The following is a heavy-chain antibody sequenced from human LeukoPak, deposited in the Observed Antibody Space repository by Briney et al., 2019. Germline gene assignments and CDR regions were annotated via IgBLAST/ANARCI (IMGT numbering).Heavy chain of an antibody. J-gene: IGHJ4*02. V-gene: IGHV1-18*01. CDR1: GYTFTSYG. Sequence: GASVKVSCKASGYTFTSYGISWVRQAPGQGLEWMGWISAYNGNTNYAQKLQGRVTMTTDTSTSTAYMELRSLRSDDTAVYYCARDSRITGEYYFDYWGQGTLVTVSS. D-gene: IGHD1-20*01. CDR2: ISAYNGNT. CDR3: ARDSRITGEYYFDY.